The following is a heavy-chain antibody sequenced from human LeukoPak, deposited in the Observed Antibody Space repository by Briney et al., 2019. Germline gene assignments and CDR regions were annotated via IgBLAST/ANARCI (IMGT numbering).Heavy chain of an antibody. J-gene: IGHJ3*02. CDR3: ARGSRGVADAFDI. CDR1: GGSISSGGYS. V-gene: IGHV4-30-2*01. Sequence: PSETLSLTCAVSGGSISSGGYSWSWIRQPPGEGLEWIGYIYHSGSTYYNPSLKSRVTISVDRSKNQFSLKLSSVTAADTAVYYCARGSRGVADAFDIWGQGTMVTVSS. D-gene: IGHD2-15*01. CDR2: IYHSGST.